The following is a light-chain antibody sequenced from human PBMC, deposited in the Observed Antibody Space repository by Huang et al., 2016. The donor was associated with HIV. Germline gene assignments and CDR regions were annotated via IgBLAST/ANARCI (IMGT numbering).Light chain of an antibody. J-gene: IGKJ1*01. CDR1: QSVSSN. Sequence: EIVMTQSPATLSVSPGESAPLSCRASQSVSSNLGCYPQKPGHAPMLLIYSASTRATGIPARFSGSGSGTEFTLTISSLQSEDFAVYHCQQYNSWPGTFGQGTKVEIK. CDR3: QQYNSWPGT. CDR2: SAS. V-gene: IGKV3-15*01.